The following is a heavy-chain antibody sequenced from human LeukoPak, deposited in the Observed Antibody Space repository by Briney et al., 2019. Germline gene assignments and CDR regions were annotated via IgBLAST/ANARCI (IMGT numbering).Heavy chain of an antibody. CDR3: ARTSWIAAAGGAHDY. CDR1: GGSVSSGSYY. V-gene: IGHV4-61*01. Sequence: SETLSLTCTVSGGSVSSGSYYWSWIRQPPGKGLEWIGYIYYSGSTNYNPSLKSRVTISVDTSKNQFSLKLSAVTAADTAVYYCARTSWIAAAGGAHDYWGQGTLVTVSS. CDR2: IYYSGST. D-gene: IGHD6-13*01. J-gene: IGHJ4*02.